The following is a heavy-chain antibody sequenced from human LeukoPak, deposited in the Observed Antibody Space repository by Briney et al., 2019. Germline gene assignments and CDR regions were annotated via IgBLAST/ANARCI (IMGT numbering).Heavy chain of an antibody. CDR2: IYYSGST. V-gene: IGHV4-59*01. CDR3: SRGQYYDFWSGYYNYYYYGMDV. J-gene: IGHJ6*02. D-gene: IGHD3-3*01. Sequence: SETLSLTCTVSGGSISSYYWSWIRQPPGKGLEWIGYIYYSGSTNYNPSLKSRVTISVDTSKNQFSLKLSSVTAADTSGYFCSRGQYYDFWSGYYNYYYYGMDVWGQGTTVTVSS. CDR1: GGSISSYY.